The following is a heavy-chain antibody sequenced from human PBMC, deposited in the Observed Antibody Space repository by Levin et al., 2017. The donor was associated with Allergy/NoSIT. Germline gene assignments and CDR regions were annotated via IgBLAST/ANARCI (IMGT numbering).Heavy chain of an antibody. CDR1: GYTFTGYY. V-gene: IGHV1-2*02. D-gene: IGHD6-19*01. CDR3: ARGGRCSGWFAYYYYGMDV. CDR2: INPNSGGT. J-gene: IGHJ6*02. Sequence: ASVKVSCKASGYTFTGYYMHWVRQAPGQGLEWMGWINPNSGGTNYAQKFQGRVTMTRDTSISTAYMELSRLRSDDTAVYYCARGGRCSGWFAYYYYGMDVWGQGTTVTVSS.